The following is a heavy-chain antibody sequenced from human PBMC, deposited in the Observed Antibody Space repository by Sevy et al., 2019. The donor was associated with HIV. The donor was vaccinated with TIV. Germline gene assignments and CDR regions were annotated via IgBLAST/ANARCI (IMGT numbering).Heavy chain of an antibody. Sequence: GGSLRLSCVASGFTFNTYAMSWVRQAPGKGLEWVSAIRGSGSSTCYAAAVQGRFTISRDNSKNTLYLQMNILRAEDTAVYYCAKEAPGYNYDTSGSFDYWGQGTLVTVSS. CDR3: AKEAPGYNYDTSGSFDY. D-gene: IGHD3-22*01. V-gene: IGHV3-23*01. CDR1: GFTFNTYA. J-gene: IGHJ4*02. CDR2: IRGSGSST.